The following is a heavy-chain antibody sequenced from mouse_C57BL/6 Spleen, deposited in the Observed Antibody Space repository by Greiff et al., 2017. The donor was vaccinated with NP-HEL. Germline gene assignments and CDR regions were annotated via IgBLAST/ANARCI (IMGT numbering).Heavy chain of an antibody. V-gene: IGHV14-2*01. CDR3: ASWGDYDSWFAY. J-gene: IGHJ3*01. D-gene: IGHD2-4*01. CDR1: GFNIKDYY. CDR2: IDPEDGET. Sequence: VQLQQSGAELVKPGASVKLSCTASGFNIKDYYMHWVKQRTEQGLEWIGRIDPEDGETKYAPEFQGKATITADTSSNTAYLQLSSLTSEDTAVYYCASWGDYDSWFAYWGQGTLVTVSA.